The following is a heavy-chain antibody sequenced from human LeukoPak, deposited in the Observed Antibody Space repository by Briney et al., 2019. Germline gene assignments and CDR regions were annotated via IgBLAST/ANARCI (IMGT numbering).Heavy chain of an antibody. V-gene: IGHV3-7*01. CDR3: ARLSTSVAGGDH. D-gene: IGHD6-19*01. CDR2: IKKDGSEE. CDR1: GFIFSTSW. J-gene: IGHJ4*02. Sequence: GGSLRLSCTASGFIFSTSWMSWVRQTPGKGLEWVANIKKDGSEEYYVDSVKTRLTISRDNAKNSLYLQLNSLIVEDTAVYYCARLSTSVAGGDHWGQGTLVTVSS.